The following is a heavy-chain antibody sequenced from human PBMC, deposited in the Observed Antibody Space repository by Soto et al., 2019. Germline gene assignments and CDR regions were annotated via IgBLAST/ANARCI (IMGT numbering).Heavy chain of an antibody. CDR3: ARVGAAGTGYYGMDV. V-gene: IGHV4-31*03. CDR2: IYYSGST. J-gene: IGHJ6*02. Sequence: QVQLQESGPGLVKPSQTLSLTCTVSGGSISSGGYYWSWIRQRPGKGLEWIGYIYYSGSTYYNPSLKSRVTISVDTSKNQFSLKLSSVTAADTAVYYCARVGAAGTGYYGMDVWGLGTTVTVSS. D-gene: IGHD6-13*01. CDR1: GGSISSGGYY.